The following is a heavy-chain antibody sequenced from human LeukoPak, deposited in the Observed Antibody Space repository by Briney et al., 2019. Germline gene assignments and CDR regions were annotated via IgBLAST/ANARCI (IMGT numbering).Heavy chain of an antibody. CDR2: IRYDGSNK. CDR3: AKEPVGYCSSTSCYTIDY. CDR1: GFTFSSYG. J-gene: IGHJ4*02. D-gene: IGHD2-2*02. Sequence: GGSLRLSCAASGFTFSSYGMLWVRQAPGKGLEWVAFIRYDGSNKYYADSVKGRFTISRDNSKNTLYLQMNSLRAEDTAVYYCAKEPVGYCSSTSCYTIDYWGQGTLVTVSS. V-gene: IGHV3-30*02.